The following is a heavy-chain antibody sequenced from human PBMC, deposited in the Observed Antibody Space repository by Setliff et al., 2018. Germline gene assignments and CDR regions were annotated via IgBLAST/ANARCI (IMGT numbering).Heavy chain of an antibody. Sequence: SETLSLTCTVSGGSISSGSYYWTWIRQPAGKGLEWIGRIYVGGSANYNPSLKSRVTISVDTSKNQFSLKLSSVTAADTAVYYCARANKKLDYYYYYMDVWAKGPRSPS. CDR2: IYVGGSA. CDR3: ARANKKLDYYYYYMDV. J-gene: IGHJ6*03. D-gene: IGHD1-1*01. V-gene: IGHV4-61*02. CDR1: GGSISSGSYY.